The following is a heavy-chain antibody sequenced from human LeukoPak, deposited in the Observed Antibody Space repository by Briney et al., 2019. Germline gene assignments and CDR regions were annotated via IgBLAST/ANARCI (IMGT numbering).Heavy chain of an antibody. CDR3: ARGGSSGYDYEAFDY. CDR2: IYSGGST. V-gene: IGHV3-53*01. J-gene: IGHJ4*02. Sequence: GGSLRLSCAASGFSVSSNYMSWVRQAPGKGLEWVSVIYSGGSTYYADSVKGRFTISGDNSKNTLYLQMNSLRAEDTAVYYCARGGSSGYDYEAFDYWGQGTLVTVSS. D-gene: IGHD5-12*01. CDR1: GFSVSSNY.